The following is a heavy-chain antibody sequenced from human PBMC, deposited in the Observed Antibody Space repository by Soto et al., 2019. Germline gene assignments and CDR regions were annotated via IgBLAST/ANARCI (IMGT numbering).Heavy chain of an antibody. CDR1: GYTFTGYY. V-gene: IGHV1-2*04. D-gene: IGHD6-13*01. Sequence: QVQLVQSGAEVKKPGASVKVSCKASGYTFTGYYMHWVRQAPGQGLEWMGWINPNSGGTNYAQKFQGWVTMTRDTSISTAYMELSRLRSDDTAVYYCARDVSIAAESYCMDVWGQGTTVTVSS. CDR2: INPNSGGT. CDR3: ARDVSIAAESYCMDV. J-gene: IGHJ6*02.